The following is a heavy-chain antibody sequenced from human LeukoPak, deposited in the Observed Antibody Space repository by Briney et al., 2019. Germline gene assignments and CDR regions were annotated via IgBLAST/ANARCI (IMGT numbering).Heavy chain of an antibody. D-gene: IGHD7-27*01. Sequence: GRSLRLSCAASGFTFDDYAMHWVRQAPGKGLEWVSGISWNSGSIGYADSVKGRFTISRDNAKNSLYLQINSLRAEDMALHYCAKDTTGEYAFDIWGQGTMVTVSS. CDR1: GFTFDDYA. J-gene: IGHJ3*02. CDR2: ISWNSGSI. V-gene: IGHV3-9*03. CDR3: AKDTTGEYAFDI.